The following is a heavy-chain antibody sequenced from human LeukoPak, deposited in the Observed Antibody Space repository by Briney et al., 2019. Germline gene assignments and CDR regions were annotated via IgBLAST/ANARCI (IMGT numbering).Heavy chain of an antibody. V-gene: IGHV3-53*01. CDR2: IYSGGTT. CDR3: ARVSTMIRGMHDTFDV. J-gene: IGHJ3*01. CDR1: GFTVRSNY. Sequence: GGSLRLSCAASGFTVRSNYMNWVRQAPGEGLEWVSVIYSGGTTYYADSVKGRFTTSRDNSKNTVYLQMNSLRADDTAVYYCARVSTMIRGMHDTFDVWGQGTVVTVPS. D-gene: IGHD3-10*01.